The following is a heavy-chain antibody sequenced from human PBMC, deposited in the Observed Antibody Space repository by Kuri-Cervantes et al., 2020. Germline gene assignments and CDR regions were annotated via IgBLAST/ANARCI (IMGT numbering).Heavy chain of an antibody. Sequence: GGSLRLSCAASGFTFASYTMIWVRQAPGKRLEWVSVISGSGTSTDYADSVKGRFTISRDNSKNTLYLQMNSLRAEDTAVYYCAKEGYDYYFDYWGQGTLVTVSS. J-gene: IGHJ4*02. CDR3: AKEGYDYYFDY. V-gene: IGHV3-23*01. D-gene: IGHD5-12*01. CDR2: ISGSGTST. CDR1: GFTFASYT.